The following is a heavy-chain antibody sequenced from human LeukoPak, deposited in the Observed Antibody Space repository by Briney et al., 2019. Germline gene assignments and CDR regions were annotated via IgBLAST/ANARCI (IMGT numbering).Heavy chain of an antibody. CDR3: ARDNGEYDRGFAYNWFDP. Sequence: SETLSLTCTVSGGSISSYYWSWIRQPAGKGLEWIGRIYTSGSTNYNPSLKSRVTMSVDTSKNQFSLKLSSVTAADTAVYYCARDNGEYDRGFAYNWFDPWGQGTLVTVSS. CDR2: IYTSGST. V-gene: IGHV4-4*07. CDR1: GGSISSYY. J-gene: IGHJ5*02. D-gene: IGHD3-10*02.